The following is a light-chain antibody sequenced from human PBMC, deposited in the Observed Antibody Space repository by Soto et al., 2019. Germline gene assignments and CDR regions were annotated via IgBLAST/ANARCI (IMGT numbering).Light chain of an antibody. V-gene: IGLV1-40*01. CDR3: QPYDSSLSGYV. CDR1: SSNIGAGYD. Sequence: QSVLTQPPSVSGAPGQRVTISCTGSSSNIGAGYDVHWYQQLPGTAPKLLIYGNSNRPSGVPDRFSGSKSGTSASLAITGLRAEDEVDYYCQPYDSSLSGYVFGTGTKLTVL. J-gene: IGLJ1*01. CDR2: GNS.